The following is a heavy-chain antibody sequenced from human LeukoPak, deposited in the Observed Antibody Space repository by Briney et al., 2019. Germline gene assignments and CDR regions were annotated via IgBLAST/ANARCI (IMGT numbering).Heavy chain of an antibody. V-gene: IGHV4-4*07. CDR3: AREGDS. CDR2: VSTTGST. Sequence: PSETLSLTCSVSGGSIGTYYWSWIRQPAGKRLEWIGRVSTTGSTKYNPSFKSRVTMSLDTSKNQFSLNLNSVTAADTAVYHCAREGDSCGQGTLVTVSS. CDR1: GGSIGTYY. J-gene: IGHJ5*01.